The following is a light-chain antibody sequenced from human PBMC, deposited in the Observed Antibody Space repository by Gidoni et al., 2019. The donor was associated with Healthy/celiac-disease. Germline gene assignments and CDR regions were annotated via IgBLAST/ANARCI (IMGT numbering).Light chain of an antibody. CDR3: QQYSCTPLT. CDR1: QIVLYSPNNKNY. J-gene: IGKJ4*01. V-gene: IGKV4-1*01. Sequence: DIVMTQSPDSLAVSLGEWSTINRQSSQIVLYSPNNKNYLAWYQQKPRQPPKLLINLASTRKSGVSDRISGGGCETDFTLTSSSLQADDVAVYYYQQYSCTPLTFGGGTKVEIK. CDR2: LAS.